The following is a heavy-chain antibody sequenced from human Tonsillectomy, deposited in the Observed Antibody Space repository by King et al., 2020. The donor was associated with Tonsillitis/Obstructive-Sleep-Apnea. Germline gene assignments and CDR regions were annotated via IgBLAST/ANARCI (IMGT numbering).Heavy chain of an antibody. CDR3: ARSVYDILTGPASY. Sequence: VQLVESGGGVVQPGRSLRLSCAASGFTFSSYALHWVRQAPGKGLEWVAVISYDESNKYYADSVKGRFTISRDNSKNTLYLQMNSLRPEDTAVYYCARSVYDILTGPASYWGQGTLVTVSS. J-gene: IGHJ4*02. V-gene: IGHV3-30*04. D-gene: IGHD3-9*01. CDR2: ISYDESNK. CDR1: GFTFSSYA.